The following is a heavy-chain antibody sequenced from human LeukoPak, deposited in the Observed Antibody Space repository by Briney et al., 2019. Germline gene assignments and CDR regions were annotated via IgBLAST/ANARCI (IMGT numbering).Heavy chain of an antibody. D-gene: IGHD5-12*01. Sequence: GGSLRLSCAASGFTFSSYWMHWVRQAPGKGLMWASRINSDGSSTSYADSVKGRFTISRDNAKNTLYLQMNSLRAEDTAVFYCARVGQAGYVGYPLDYRGQGTLVIVSS. CDR3: ARVGQAGYVGYPLDY. J-gene: IGHJ4*02. CDR2: INSDGSST. CDR1: GFTFSSYW. V-gene: IGHV3-74*01.